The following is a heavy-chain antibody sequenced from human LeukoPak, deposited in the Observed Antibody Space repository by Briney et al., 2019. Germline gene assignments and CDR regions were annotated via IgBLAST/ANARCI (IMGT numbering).Heavy chain of an antibody. Sequence: PGGSLRLSCVASGFIFKNYGMHWVRQAPGKGLEWVAVISYDGSNKYYADSVKGRFTISRDNSKNTLYLQMNSLRAEDTAVYYCAKLGAYSVYYYMDVWGKGTTVTVSS. CDR1: GFIFKNYG. CDR2: ISYDGSNK. V-gene: IGHV3-30*18. D-gene: IGHD1-26*01. CDR3: AKLGAYSVYYYMDV. J-gene: IGHJ6*03.